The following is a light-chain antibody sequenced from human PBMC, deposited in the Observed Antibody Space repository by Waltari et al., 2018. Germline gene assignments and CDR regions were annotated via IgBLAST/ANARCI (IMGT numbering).Light chain of an antibody. CDR2: SNN. CDR3: AAWDDSLNGWV. Sequence: QSVLTQTPSASGTPGQRVNISCSGSSSNIGSNTVNWYQQLPGTAPKLLIYSNNQRPSGVPDRFSGSKSGTSASLAISGLQSEDEADYYCAAWDDSLNGWVFGGGTKLTVL. V-gene: IGLV1-44*01. J-gene: IGLJ3*02. CDR1: SSNIGSNT.